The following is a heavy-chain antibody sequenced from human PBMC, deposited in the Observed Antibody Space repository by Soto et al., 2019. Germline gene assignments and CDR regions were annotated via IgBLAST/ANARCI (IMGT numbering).Heavy chain of an antibody. J-gene: IGHJ1*01. Sequence: QVQLVQSGAEVKKPGASVKVSCKASGYTFTSYDINWVRQATGQGLEWMGWMNPNSGNTGYAQKFQGRVTMTRNTSSSTAYMELSSLRSEYTAVYFCARGSVIAAAATAEYIQHWGQGTLVTVSS. V-gene: IGHV1-8*01. D-gene: IGHD6-13*01. CDR3: ARGSVIAAAATAEYIQH. CDR1: GYTFTSYD. CDR2: MNPNSGNT.